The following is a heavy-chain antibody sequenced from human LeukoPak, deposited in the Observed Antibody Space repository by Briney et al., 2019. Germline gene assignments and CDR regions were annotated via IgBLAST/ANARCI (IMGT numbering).Heavy chain of an antibody. CDR2: IYTSGST. CDR3: ARDIRFDY. CDR1: GGSISSGSYY. Sequence: PSQTLSLTCTVSGGSISSGSYYWSWIRQPAGKGLEWIGRIYTSGSTNYNPSLKSRVTISVDTSKNQFSLKLSSVTAADTAVYYCARDIRFDYWGQGILVTVSS. V-gene: IGHV4-61*02. J-gene: IGHJ4*02.